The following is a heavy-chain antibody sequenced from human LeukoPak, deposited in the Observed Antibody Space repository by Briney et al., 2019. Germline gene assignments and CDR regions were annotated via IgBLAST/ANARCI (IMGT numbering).Heavy chain of an antibody. Sequence: GGSLRLSCAASGFTFSSYAMTWVRQAPGKGLEWVSSIRGSGANTYYADSVKVRFTISRDNSKNTLYLQMNSLRAEDTAVYYCAKCRPDSNGCADHWGQGTLVTASS. CDR3: AKCRPDSNGCADH. V-gene: IGHV3-23*01. D-gene: IGHD6-19*01. CDR2: IRGSGANT. J-gene: IGHJ4*02. CDR1: GFTFSSYA.